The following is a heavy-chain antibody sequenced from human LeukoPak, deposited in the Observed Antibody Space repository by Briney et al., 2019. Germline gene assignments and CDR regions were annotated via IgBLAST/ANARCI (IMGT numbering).Heavy chain of an antibody. Sequence: GGSLRLSCAAPGFTLSTYAMSWVRQTPGKGLGWVSVIYSGGSTYYADSVKGRFTISRDNSKNTLYLQMNSLRAEDTAVYYCARDLDCSSTSCPTRGDYWGQGTLVTVSS. J-gene: IGHJ4*02. CDR2: IYSGGST. D-gene: IGHD2-2*01. CDR1: GFTLSTYA. V-gene: IGHV3-66*01. CDR3: ARDLDCSSTSCPTRGDY.